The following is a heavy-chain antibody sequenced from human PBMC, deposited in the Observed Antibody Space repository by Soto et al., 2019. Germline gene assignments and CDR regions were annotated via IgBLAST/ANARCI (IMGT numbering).Heavy chain of an antibody. CDR1: GFSLTTSGEG. CDR3: AHRVLRTVFGLVTTTAIDFDF. Sequence: QLTLKVYGPTVVTPTETLTLTCTFSGFSLTTSGEGMGWVRQSPGKAPEWLAPIFCDADKRYSTSLTSRLTTTKEPTKTQWVLTMAIVDPAATATYCCAHRVLRTVFGLVTTTAIDFDFWGQGTPVVVSS. J-gene: IGHJ4*02. CDR2: IFCDADK. D-gene: IGHD3-3*01. V-gene: IGHV2-5*02.